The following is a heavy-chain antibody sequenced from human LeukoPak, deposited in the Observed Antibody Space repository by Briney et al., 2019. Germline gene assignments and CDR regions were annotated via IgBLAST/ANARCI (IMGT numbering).Heavy chain of an antibody. J-gene: IGHJ6*04. Sequence: GGSLRLSCAASGFIFKKYWMNWVRQVPGKGLECLANIKEDGGETYYADSVKGRFTISRDNPKNSLYLQMNSLRAEDTAVYYCARVDVWSGQTSPPDVWGKGTTVSVSS. V-gene: IGHV3-7*01. CDR2: IKEDGGET. D-gene: IGHD3-3*01. CDR3: ARVDVWSGQTSPPDV. CDR1: GFIFKKYW.